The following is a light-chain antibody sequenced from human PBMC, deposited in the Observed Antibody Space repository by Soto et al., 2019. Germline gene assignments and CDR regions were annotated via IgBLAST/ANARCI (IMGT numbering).Light chain of an antibody. CDR2: GAS. J-gene: IGKJ1*01. CDR3: QQYGSSPPWT. V-gene: IGKV3-20*01. CDR1: QSVSNNY. Sequence: EIVLTQSPGTLSLSPGERATLSFRASQSVSNNYLAWYQQKPGQAPRLLIYGASSRATGIPDRFSGSGSGTDFTLTISRLEPEDFAVYYCQQYGSSPPWTFGQGTKVDI.